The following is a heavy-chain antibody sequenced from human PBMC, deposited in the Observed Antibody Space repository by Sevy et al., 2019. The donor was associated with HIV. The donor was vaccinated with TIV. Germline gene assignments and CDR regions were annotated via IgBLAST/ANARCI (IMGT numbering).Heavy chain of an antibody. J-gene: IGHJ5*02. Sequence: SETLSLTCTVSGGSISSYYWTWIRQPPGKGLEWIGYRYYTGSANYNPSLKSRVTISVDTSKNQFSLKLSSVTAADTAVYYCARYYYDNSGPEGWFDPWGQGTLVTVSS. CDR2: RYYTGSA. CDR3: ARYYYDNSGPEGWFDP. V-gene: IGHV4-59*01. D-gene: IGHD3-22*01. CDR1: GGSISSYY.